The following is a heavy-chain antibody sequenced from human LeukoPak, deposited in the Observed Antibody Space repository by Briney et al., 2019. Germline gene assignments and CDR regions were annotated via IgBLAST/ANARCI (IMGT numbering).Heavy chain of an antibody. CDR1: GGSISSSSYY. Sequence: PSETLSLTCTVSGGSISSSSYYWGWIRQPPGKGLEWVGTIYFSGSTNYNPSLKSRVTISVDTSKNQFSLKLSSVTAADTAVYYCARDSAGFGELSSYYYYMDVWGKGTTVTISS. CDR3: ARDSAGFGELSSYYYYMDV. J-gene: IGHJ6*03. CDR2: IYFSGST. V-gene: IGHV4-39*07. D-gene: IGHD3-10*01.